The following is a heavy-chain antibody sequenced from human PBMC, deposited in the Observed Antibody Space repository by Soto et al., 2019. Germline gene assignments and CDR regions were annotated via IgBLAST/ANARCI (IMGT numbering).Heavy chain of an antibody. CDR3: ARDRDIVVVPAAPDYYYYYGMDV. Sequence: PGGSLRLSCAASGFTFSSYAMHWVRQAPGKGLECVAVISYDGSNKYYADSAKGRFTISRDNSKNTLYLQMNSLRAEDTAVYYCARDRDIVVVPAAPDYYYYYGMDVWGQGTTVTVSS. CDR1: GFTFSSYA. D-gene: IGHD2-2*01. CDR2: ISYDGSNK. J-gene: IGHJ6*02. V-gene: IGHV3-30-3*01.